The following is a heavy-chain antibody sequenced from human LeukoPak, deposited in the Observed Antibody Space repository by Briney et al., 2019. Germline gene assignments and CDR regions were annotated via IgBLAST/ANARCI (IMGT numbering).Heavy chain of an antibody. V-gene: IGHV3-21*01. D-gene: IGHD2-15*01. CDR2: ISDRGTYI. J-gene: IGHJ4*02. Sequence: GGSLRLSCTASGFTFSTYSMNWVRQAPGKGLEWVASISDRGTYIYYADSVKGRFTISRDNAKNSLYLQMNSLRAEDTAVYYCASFKGYCSGGSCPPAGDWGQGTLVTVSS. CDR3: ASFKGYCSGGSCPPAGD. CDR1: GFTFSTYS.